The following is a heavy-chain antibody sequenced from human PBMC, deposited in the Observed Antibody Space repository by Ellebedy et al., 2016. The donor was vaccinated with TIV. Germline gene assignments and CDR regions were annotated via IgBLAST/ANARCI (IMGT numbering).Heavy chain of an antibody. V-gene: IGHV3-23*01. CDR2: LSPDGGNT. CDR3: SKNLEPAIAVSSK. D-gene: IGHD1-14*01. CDR1: GCSFSAYA. Sequence: GGSLRLSCGASGCSFSAYAMSWVRQAPGRGLEWVSTLSPDGGNTYYAESVRGRFTISRDNSRNTLYLQMNSLRGDDTAVYYCSKNLEPAIAVSSKWGQGTLVTVSS. J-gene: IGHJ4*02.